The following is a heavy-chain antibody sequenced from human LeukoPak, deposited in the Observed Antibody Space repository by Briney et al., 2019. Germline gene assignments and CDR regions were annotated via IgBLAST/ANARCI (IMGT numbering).Heavy chain of an antibody. CDR3: ARGGSVGPYCTYGVCYWGGFDY. V-gene: IGHV4-59*01. CDR2: IYYSGST. J-gene: IGHJ4*02. CDR1: GGSISSYY. D-gene: IGHD2-8*01. Sequence: SETLSLTCTVPGGSISSYYWSWIRQPPGKGLEWIGYIYYSGSTNYNPSLKSRVTISVDTSKNQFSLKLSSVTAADTAVYYCARGGSVGPYCTYGVCYWGGFDYWGQGTLVTVSS.